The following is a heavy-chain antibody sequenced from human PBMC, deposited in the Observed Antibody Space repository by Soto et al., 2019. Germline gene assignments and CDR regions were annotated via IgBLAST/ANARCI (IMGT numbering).Heavy chain of an antibody. J-gene: IGHJ5*02. D-gene: IGHD3-3*02. Sequence: PEETLSLTCTVSGDSIISSDFYWGWVRQPPGKGLEWIGSIFYLGSSYYNPSLKSRVTMSVDTSKNQFSLRLRSVTAADTALYFCARHSLALRKNNWFDPWGQGIMVTVSS. CDR1: GDSIISSDFY. V-gene: IGHV4-39*01. CDR2: IFYLGSS. CDR3: ARHSLALRKNNWFDP.